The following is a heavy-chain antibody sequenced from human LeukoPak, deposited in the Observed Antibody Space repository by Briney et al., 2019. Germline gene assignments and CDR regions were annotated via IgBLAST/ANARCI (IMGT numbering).Heavy chain of an antibody. D-gene: IGHD3-22*01. CDR3: ARRPADYYYDSSGYPGRYFDL. V-gene: IGHV4-39*07. CDR2: IYYSGST. J-gene: IGHJ2*01. Sequence: MPSETLSLTCTVSGGSISSSSYYWGWIRQPPGKGLEWIGSIYYSGSTYYNPSLKSRVTISVDTSKNQFSLKLSSVTAADTAVYYCARRPADYYYDSSGYPGRYFDLWGRGTLVTVSS. CDR1: GGSISSSSYY.